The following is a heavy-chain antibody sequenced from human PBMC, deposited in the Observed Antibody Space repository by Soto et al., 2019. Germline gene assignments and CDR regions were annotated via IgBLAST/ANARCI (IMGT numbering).Heavy chain of an antibody. CDR3: ASTYYDFWRAYGIAFDI. CDR1: GGSISSYY. Sequence: QVQLQESGPGLVKPSETLSLSCTVSGGSISSYYWSWIRQPPGKRLEWIGYIYHTGITNYSPSFNGRVTISLDTSKNQFSLNLSSVTAADTALYYCASTYYDFWRAYGIAFDIWGRGTMVTVSS. CDR2: IYHTGIT. J-gene: IGHJ3*02. V-gene: IGHV4-59*01. D-gene: IGHD3-3*01.